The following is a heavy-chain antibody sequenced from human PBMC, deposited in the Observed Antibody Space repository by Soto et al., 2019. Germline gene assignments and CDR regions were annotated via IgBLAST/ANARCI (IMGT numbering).Heavy chain of an antibody. V-gene: IGHV4-31*03. J-gene: IGHJ4*02. CDR3: ARGRGSSWYSGYYFDY. CDR2: IYYSGST. CDR1: GGSISSGGYY. Sequence: SETLSLTCTVSGGSISSGGYYWSWIRQHPGKGLEWIGYIYYSGSTYYNPSLKSRVTISVDTSKNQFSLKLSSVTAADTAVYYCARGRGSSWYSGYYFDYWGQGTLVTVSS. D-gene: IGHD6-13*01.